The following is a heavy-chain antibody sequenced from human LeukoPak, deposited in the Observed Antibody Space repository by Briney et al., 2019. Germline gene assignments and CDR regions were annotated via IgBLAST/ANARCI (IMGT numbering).Heavy chain of an antibody. J-gene: IGHJ4*02. Sequence: GASVKVSCKASGGTLSSYAISWARQAPGQGLEWMGGIIPIFGTANYAQKFQGRVTITTDESTSTAYMELSSLRSEDTAVYYCARWSETGFGELFFDYWGQGTLVTVSS. CDR1: GGTLSSYA. CDR2: IIPIFGTA. CDR3: ARWSETGFGELFFDY. D-gene: IGHD3-10*01. V-gene: IGHV1-69*05.